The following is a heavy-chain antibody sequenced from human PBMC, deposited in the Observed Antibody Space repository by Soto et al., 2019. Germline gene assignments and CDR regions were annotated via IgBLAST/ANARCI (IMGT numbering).Heavy chain of an antibody. CDR2: ISYDGSNN. J-gene: IGHJ6*02. V-gene: IGHV3-30*18. Sequence: GGSLRLSCAASGFTFSSYGMHWVRQAPGKGLEWVAVISYDGSNNYYADSVRGRFTFSRDISKNTLFLQLNSLRVEDTVVYYCAKDLENNMTYGMDVWGQGTTVTAP. CDR1: GFTFSSYG. CDR3: AKDLENNMTYGMDV. D-gene: IGHD1-1*01.